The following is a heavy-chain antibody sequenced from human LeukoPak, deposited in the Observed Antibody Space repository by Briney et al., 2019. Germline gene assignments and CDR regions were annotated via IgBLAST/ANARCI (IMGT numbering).Heavy chain of an antibody. CDR3: ARDRGLVAVAGSGIFDY. D-gene: IGHD6-19*01. J-gene: IGHJ4*02. CDR2: IKQDGSEK. Sequence: GGSLRLSCAASGFTFSSYWMSWVRQAPGKGLEWVANIKQDGSEKYYVDSVKGRFTISRDNAKNSLYLQMNSLRAEDTAVYYCARDRGLVAVAGSGIFDYWGQGTLVTVSS. V-gene: IGHV3-7*01. CDR1: GFTFSSYW.